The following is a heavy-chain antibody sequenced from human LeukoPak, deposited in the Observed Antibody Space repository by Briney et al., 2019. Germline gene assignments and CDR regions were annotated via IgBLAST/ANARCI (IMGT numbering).Heavy chain of an antibody. D-gene: IGHD1-26*01. J-gene: IGHJ4*02. CDR3: AKPQKGSGSYYFDY. Sequence: GGSLRLSCAASGFTFSSYSMNWVRQAPGKGLEWVSYISSSSSTIYYADSVKGRFTISRDNAKNSLYLQMNSLRAEDTAVYYCAKPQKGSGSYYFDYWGQGTLVTVSS. CDR1: GFTFSSYS. CDR2: ISSSSSTI. V-gene: IGHV3-48*01.